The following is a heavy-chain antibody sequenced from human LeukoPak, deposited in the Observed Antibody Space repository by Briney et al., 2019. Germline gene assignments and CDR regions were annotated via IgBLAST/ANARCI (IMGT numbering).Heavy chain of an antibody. Sequence: TLSLTFAISGASVSSNSSAWNWIRQSPWRGLEWLGRTYYRSKWYNDYSVSVKSRITINPATSKNQFSLQLNSVTPEDTAVYYCARGAFDGEYDYWGQRTLVTVSS. CDR3: ARGAFDGEYDY. D-gene: IGHD3-10*01. V-gene: IGHV6-1*01. CDR1: GASVSSNSSA. J-gene: IGHJ4*02. CDR2: TYYRSKWYN.